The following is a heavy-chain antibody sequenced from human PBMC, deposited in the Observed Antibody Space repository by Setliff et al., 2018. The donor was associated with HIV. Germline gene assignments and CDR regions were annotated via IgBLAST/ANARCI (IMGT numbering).Heavy chain of an antibody. D-gene: IGHD6-19*01. V-gene: IGHV1-18*01. Sequence: ASVKVSCKASGYTFTSYGISWVRQAPGQGLEWMGRISAYNGNTDHAQRLQGRVTITTDESRTTSYMELSSLRFEDTAVYFCARVAHSSSYHYYGMDVWGQGTTVTVSS. CDR3: ARVAHSSSYHYYGMDV. J-gene: IGHJ6*02. CDR2: ISAYNGNT. CDR1: GYTFTSYG.